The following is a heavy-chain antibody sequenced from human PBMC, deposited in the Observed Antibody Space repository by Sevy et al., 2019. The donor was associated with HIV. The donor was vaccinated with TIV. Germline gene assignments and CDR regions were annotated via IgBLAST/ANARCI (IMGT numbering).Heavy chain of an antibody. Sequence: GGSLRLSCAASGITLSRSGIHWVRQAPGKGLEWVAIMYYDGTTIYYADSVKGRFTMSRDMSKNTLYLQMNSLRAEDTGIYYCAREGFWSGSGGSGGMDVWGQWTTVTVSS. CDR2: MYYDGTTI. CDR1: GITLSRSG. CDR3: AREGFWSGSGGSGGMDV. V-gene: IGHV3-33*01. J-gene: IGHJ6*02. D-gene: IGHD3-3*01.